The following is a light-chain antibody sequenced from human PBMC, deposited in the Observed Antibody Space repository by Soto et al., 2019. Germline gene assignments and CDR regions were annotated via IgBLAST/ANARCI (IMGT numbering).Light chain of an antibody. CDR1: QSIDSW. CDR3: QPYNSYSRT. V-gene: IGKV1-5*03. Sequence: DIQITHSPSTLSASVGDRVTITCRSSQSIDSWLAWYQHKPGKAPKLLIFKASTLETGVPSRFSGSGSETEFTLTISSLQPDDSATYYCQPYNSYSRTLGQGTKVDIK. CDR2: KAS. J-gene: IGKJ1*01.